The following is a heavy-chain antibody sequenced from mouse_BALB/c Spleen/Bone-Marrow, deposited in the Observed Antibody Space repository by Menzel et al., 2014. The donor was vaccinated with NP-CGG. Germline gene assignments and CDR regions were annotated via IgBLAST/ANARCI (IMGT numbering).Heavy chain of an antibody. CDR2: IYPGDGDT. CDR3: ARSGNYWYFDV. J-gene: IGHJ1*01. CDR1: GYTFTSYW. Sequence: VMLVESGAELARPGASVKLSCKASGYTFTSYWMQWVKQRPGQGLEWIGAIYPGDGDTRYTQKFKGKATLTADKSSSTVYMQRSSLASEDSAVYYCARSGNYWYFDVWGAGTTVTVSS. D-gene: IGHD2-1*01. V-gene: IGHV1-87*01.